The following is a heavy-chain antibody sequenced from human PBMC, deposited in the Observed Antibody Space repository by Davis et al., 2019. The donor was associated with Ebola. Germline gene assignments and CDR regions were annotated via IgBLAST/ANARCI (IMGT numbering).Heavy chain of an antibody. J-gene: IGHJ4*02. CDR2: INWNGDSP. CDR3: ARDRDLLRIDY. Sequence: GESLKISCAASGFTFDDYGMSWVRQGPGKGLEWVSGINWNGDSPAYADSVKGRFTISRDNSRDTVSLQMHSLRPEDTAVYYCARDRDLLRIDYWGQGTLVTVSS. V-gene: IGHV3-20*04. CDR1: GFTFDDYG.